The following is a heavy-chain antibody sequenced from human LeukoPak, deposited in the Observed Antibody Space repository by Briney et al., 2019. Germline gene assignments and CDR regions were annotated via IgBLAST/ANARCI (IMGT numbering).Heavy chain of an antibody. J-gene: IGHJ4*02. CDR1: GYTFTSYD. CDR3: ARVVAAYDGRSFDY. D-gene: IGHD2-15*01. V-gene: IGHV1-8*01. Sequence: GASVKVSCKASGYTFTSYDINWVRQATGQGLEWMGWMNPNSGNTSYAQKFQGRVTMTRNTSISTAYMELSSLRSEDTAVYYCARVVAAYDGRSFDYWGQGTLVTVSS. CDR2: MNPNSGNT.